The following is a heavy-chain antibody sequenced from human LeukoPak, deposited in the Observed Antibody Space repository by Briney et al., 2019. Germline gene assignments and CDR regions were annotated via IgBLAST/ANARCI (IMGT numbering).Heavy chain of an antibody. D-gene: IGHD2-2*01. CDR3: AKDFGGSCSRISCLRGPLDY. J-gene: IGHJ4*02. CDR2: ISVGGSKK. V-gene: IGHV3-30*18. CDR1: GFTVSSHG. Sequence: GRSLRLSCVASGFTVSSHGMHSGRQPPGNWLEWVTVISVGGSKKYYADSVKGRFTISRDNSKNTLYMQMTRMRAEDTAVYYCAKDFGGSCSRISCLRGPLDYWGQGTLVTVS.